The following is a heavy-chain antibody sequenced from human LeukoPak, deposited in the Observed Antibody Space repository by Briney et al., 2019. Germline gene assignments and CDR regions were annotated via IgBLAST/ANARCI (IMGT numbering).Heavy chain of an antibody. CDR3: ATIGSSGFSTGAFDI. V-gene: IGHV4-4*07. Sequence: SETQSLTCTVSGGSISSYYWSWIRQPAGKGLEWIGHIYTSWSTNYNPSLKSRVTMSVDTSKNQFSLKLTSVTAADTAVYYCATIGSSGFSTGAFDIWGQGTMVTVSS. CDR1: GGSISSYY. CDR2: IYTSWST. D-gene: IGHD6-19*01. J-gene: IGHJ3*02.